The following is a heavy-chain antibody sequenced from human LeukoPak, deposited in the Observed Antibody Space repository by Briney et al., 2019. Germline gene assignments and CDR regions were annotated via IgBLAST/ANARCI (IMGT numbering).Heavy chain of an antibody. V-gene: IGHV1-46*01. CDR1: GYTFTSYY. CDR2: INPSGGST. D-gene: IGHD1-14*01. J-gene: IGHJ6*03. Sequence: GASVKVSCKASGYTFTSYYMHWVRQAPGQGLERMGIINPSGGSTSYAQKFQGRVTMTRDTSTSTVYMELSSLRSEDTAVYYCARDLKATTHYYYYYMDVWGKGTTVTISS. CDR3: ARDLKATTHYYYYYMDV.